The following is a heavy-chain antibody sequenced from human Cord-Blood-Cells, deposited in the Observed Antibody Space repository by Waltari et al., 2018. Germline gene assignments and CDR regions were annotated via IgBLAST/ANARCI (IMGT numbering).Heavy chain of an antibody. D-gene: IGHD3-16*01. CDR2: IIPIVGTE. V-gene: IGHV1-69*01. CDR1: GGTFSSYA. Sequence: QVQLVQSGAEVKKPGSSVKVSCKASGGTFSSYAISWVRQAPGQGLEGRGGIIPIVGTENYAKKCRGRDTITADESRSTAYMGRGSLRAEDRAVYYCAGGGWGAVMLDYWGQGTLVTVSS. CDR3: AGGGWGAVMLDY. J-gene: IGHJ4*02.